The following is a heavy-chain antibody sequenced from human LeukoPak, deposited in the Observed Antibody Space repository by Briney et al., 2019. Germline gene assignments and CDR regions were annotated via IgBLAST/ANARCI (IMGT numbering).Heavy chain of an antibody. D-gene: IGHD6-13*01. J-gene: IGHJ4*02. CDR3: AHSKCSSSWYLTKVDCSTSSFDY. CDR2: IYWDDDK. CDR1: GFSLSTSGVG. V-gene: IGHV2-5*02. Sequence: SGPTLVNPTQTLTLTCTFSGFSLSTSGVGVGWIRQPPGKALEWLALIYWDDDKRYSPSLKSRLTITKDTSKNQVVLTMTNMDPVDTATYYCAHSKCSSSWYLTKVDCSTSSFDYWGQGTLVTVSS.